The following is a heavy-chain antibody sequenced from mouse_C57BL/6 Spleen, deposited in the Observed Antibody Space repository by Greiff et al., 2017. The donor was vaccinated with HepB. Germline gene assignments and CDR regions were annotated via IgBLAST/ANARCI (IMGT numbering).Heavy chain of an antibody. V-gene: IGHV1-69*01. CDR2: IDPSDSYT. CDR1: GYTFTSYW. J-gene: IGHJ4*01. D-gene: IGHD2-1*01. Sequence: QVQLQQPGAELVMPGASVRLSCKASGYTFTSYWMHWVKQRPGQGLEWIGEIDPSDSYTNYNQKFKGKSTLTVDKSSSTAYMQLSSLTSEDSAVYYCARVWGNPYAMDYWGQGTSVTVSS. CDR3: ARVWGNPYAMDY.